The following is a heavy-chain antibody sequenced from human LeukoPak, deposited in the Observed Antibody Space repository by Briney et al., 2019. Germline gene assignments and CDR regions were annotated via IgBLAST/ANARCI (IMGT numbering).Heavy chain of an antibody. CDR2: ISDTGGST. Sequence: PGGSLRLSCAASGFTFSSYAMSWVRQAPGKGLEWVSVISDTGGSTYYADSVKGRFTISRDNSKNTLYLQMNSLSAEDTAVYYCAKDQGIQLWLKYFQHWGQGTLVTVSS. CDR1: GFTFSSYA. V-gene: IGHV3-23*01. J-gene: IGHJ1*01. D-gene: IGHD5-18*01. CDR3: AKDQGIQLWLKYFQH.